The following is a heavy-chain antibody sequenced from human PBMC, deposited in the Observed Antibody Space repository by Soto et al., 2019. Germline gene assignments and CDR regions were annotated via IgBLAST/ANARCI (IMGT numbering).Heavy chain of an antibody. CDR3: ARGVGLYCGGDCNSVYFDY. CDR2: IYYSGST. J-gene: IGHJ4*02. V-gene: IGHV4-59*08. D-gene: IGHD2-21*02. CDR1: GCPISTYY. Sequence: SDTLSPTFTTSGCPISTYYWSWFRQPPGKGLEWIGYIYYSGSTNYNPSLKSRVTISVDTSKNQFSLKLSSVTAADSAVYYCARGVGLYCGGDCNSVYFDYWGQGTLVTVS.